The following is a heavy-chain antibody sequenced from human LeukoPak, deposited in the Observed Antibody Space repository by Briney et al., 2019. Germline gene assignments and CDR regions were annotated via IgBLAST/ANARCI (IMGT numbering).Heavy chain of an antibody. D-gene: IGHD6-19*01. V-gene: IGHV4-39*01. CDR3: ARHGQWLVRLDY. Sequence: SETLSLTCTVSGASIGTSNNYWGWIRQPPGKGLEWIGGIHYSGSTYYDPYLKSRVTISMDTSRNQFSLRLNSVTAADTAVYYCARHGQWLVRLDYWGQGTLVTVSS. CDR1: GASIGTSNNY. CDR2: IHYSGST. J-gene: IGHJ4*02.